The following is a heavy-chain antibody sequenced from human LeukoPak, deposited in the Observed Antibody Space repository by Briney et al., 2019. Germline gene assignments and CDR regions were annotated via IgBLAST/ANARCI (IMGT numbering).Heavy chain of an antibody. J-gene: IGHJ6*03. CDR3: ASSKYYYYYYMDV. CDR2: IYYSGST. Sequence: SETLSLTCTVSGGSISSSSYYWGWIRQPPGKGLEWIGSIYYSGSTYYNPSLRSRVTISVDTSKNQFSLKLSSVTAADTAVYYCASSKYYYYYYMDVWGKGTTVTISS. CDR1: GGSISSSSYY. D-gene: IGHD2-2*01. V-gene: IGHV4-39*07.